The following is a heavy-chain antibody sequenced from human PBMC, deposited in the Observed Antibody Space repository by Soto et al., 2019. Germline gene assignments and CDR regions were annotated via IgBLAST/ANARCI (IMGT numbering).Heavy chain of an antibody. J-gene: IGHJ4*02. CDR3: ARLSSTWYPY. CDR1: GFSLTTSGLG. Sequence: QITLKESGPTLVKPTQTLTLTCTFSGFSLTTSGLGVSWIRQPPVKALEWLALIYWDDDDLYSPSLKSRLSITKDTSKTQVVLTMTNMAPVDTAAYYCARLSSTWYPYWGQGTLVTVSS. CDR2: IYWDDDD. D-gene: IGHD6-13*01. V-gene: IGHV2-5*02.